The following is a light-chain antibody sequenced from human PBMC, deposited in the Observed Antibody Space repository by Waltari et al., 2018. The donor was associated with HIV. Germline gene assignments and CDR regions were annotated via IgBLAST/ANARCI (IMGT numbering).Light chain of an antibody. V-gene: IGLV1-40*01. Sequence: QSVLTQPPSVSGAPGQRVTIACTGTRSNIGAGFDVHWYQQIPGNAPKLLIYDNDMLPSGVPDRFSGSKSGTSASLAITGLQSEDEADYYCQSYDMSQSGSLVFGGGTKLTVL. CDR3: QSYDMSQSGSLV. CDR2: DND. CDR1: RSNIGAGFD. J-gene: IGLJ2*01.